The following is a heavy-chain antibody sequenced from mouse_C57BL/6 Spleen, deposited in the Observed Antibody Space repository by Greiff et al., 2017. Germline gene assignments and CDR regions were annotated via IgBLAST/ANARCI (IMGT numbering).Heavy chain of an antibody. CDR1: GYTFTSYW. Sequence: VQLQQPGTELVKPGASVKLSCKASGYTFTSYWMHWVKQRPGQGLEWIGNINPSNGGTNYNEKYKSKATLTVDKSSSTAYMQLSSLTSEDSAVYYCARKANWDVGGYFDVWGTGTTVTVSS. D-gene: IGHD4-1*01. CDR2: INPSNGGT. J-gene: IGHJ1*03. V-gene: IGHV1-53*01. CDR3: ARKANWDVGGYFDV.